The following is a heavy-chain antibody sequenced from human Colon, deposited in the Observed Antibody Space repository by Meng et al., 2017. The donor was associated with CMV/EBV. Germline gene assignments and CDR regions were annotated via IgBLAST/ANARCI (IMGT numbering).Heavy chain of an antibody. V-gene: IGHV4-39*02. CDR2: FYSGGTS. D-gene: IGHD3-10*01. Sequence: SQTLSLTCTVSGGSINTNTYYWAWIRQSPGKGLEWIGTFYSGGTSSFNPSLKSRVTISIDTSKNQFSLKMNSTTAADTAIYFCAGGSLTVTLGDGFEIWGQGTLVTVSS. J-gene: IGHJ3*02. CDR1: GGSINTNTYY. CDR3: AGGSLTVTLGDGFEI.